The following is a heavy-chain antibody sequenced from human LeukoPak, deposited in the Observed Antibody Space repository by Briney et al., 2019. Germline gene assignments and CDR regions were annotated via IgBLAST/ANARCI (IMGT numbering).Heavy chain of an antibody. CDR3: ARDQPRQGFWSGYYYMDV. D-gene: IGHD3-3*01. CDR2: IKQDGSEK. CDR1: GFTFSSYW. Sequence: RTGGSLRLSCAASGFTFSSYWMSWVRQAPGKGLEWVANIKQDGSEKYYVGPVKGRFTISRDNAKNSLYLQMNSLRAEDTAVYYCARDQPRQGFWSGYYYMDVWGKGTTVTASS. V-gene: IGHV3-7*01. J-gene: IGHJ6*03.